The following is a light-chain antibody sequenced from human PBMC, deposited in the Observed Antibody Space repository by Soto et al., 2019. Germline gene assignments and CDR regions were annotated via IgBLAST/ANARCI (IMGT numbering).Light chain of an antibody. J-gene: IGKJ1*01. V-gene: IGKV1-6*01. CDR3: LQDYNYPWT. CDR2: AAS. Sequence: AIQMTQSPFSLSASVGDRVTITGRASQGIRNDLGWYQQKPGKAPKLLIYAASSLQSGVPSRFSGSGSGTDFTLTISSLQPEDFATYYCLQDYNYPWTFGQGTKVEIK. CDR1: QGIRND.